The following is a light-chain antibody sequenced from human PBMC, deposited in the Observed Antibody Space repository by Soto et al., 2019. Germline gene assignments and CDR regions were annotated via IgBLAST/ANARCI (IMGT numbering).Light chain of an antibody. J-gene: IGKJ5*01. V-gene: IGKV3-15*01. CDR1: QSVRTY. CDR3: HQYNKWPPIT. Sequence: EIVLTQSPATLSLSPGERATLSCRASQSVRTYLAWYQQKPGQAPRLLLYDASTRATGIPARFSGSGSGTDFTLTISSLQSEDFGVYYCHQYNKWPPITFGQGTRLEIK. CDR2: DAS.